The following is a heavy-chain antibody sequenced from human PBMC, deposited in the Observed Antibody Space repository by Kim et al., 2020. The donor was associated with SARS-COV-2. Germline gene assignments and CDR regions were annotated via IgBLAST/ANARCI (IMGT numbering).Heavy chain of an antibody. V-gene: IGHV1-24*01. Sequence: SVKVSCKVSGYTLTELSMHWLRQAPGKGLEWMGGFDPEDGETIYAQKFQGRVTMTEDTSTDTAYMELSSLRSEDTAVYYCATSTTVTTSGWFDPWGQGTLVTVSS. D-gene: IGHD4-17*01. CDR1: GYTLTELS. CDR3: ATSTTVTTSGWFDP. CDR2: FDPEDGET. J-gene: IGHJ5*02.